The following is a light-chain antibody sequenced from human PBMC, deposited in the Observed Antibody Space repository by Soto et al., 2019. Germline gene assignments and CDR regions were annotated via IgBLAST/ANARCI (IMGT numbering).Light chain of an antibody. J-gene: IGLJ2*01. CDR3: AAWDDSLSGVV. CDR1: SSNIGSNY. Sequence: QSVLTQPPSASGTPGQRVTISCSGSSSNIGSNYVFCYQHLPGTAPKLLIYRNNQRPSGVRDRFSGSKSGTSASLAISGLRSEDETDYYCAAWDDSLSGVVFGGGTQLTVL. V-gene: IGLV1-47*01. CDR2: RNN.